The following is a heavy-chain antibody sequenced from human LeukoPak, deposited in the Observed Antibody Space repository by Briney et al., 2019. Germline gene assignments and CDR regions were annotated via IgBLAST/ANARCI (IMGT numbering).Heavy chain of an antibody. Sequence: SQTLSLTCAISGDSVSSNSAAWNWIRQSPSRGLEWLGRTYYRSKWYNDYAVSVKSRITINPDTSKNQFSLQLNSVTPEDTAVYYWERKTYSSSWYDLYYFDYGGQETRAPASS. J-gene: IGHJ4*02. D-gene: IGHD6-13*01. CDR1: GDSVSSNSAA. V-gene: IGHV6-1*01. CDR2: TYYRSKWYN. CDR3: ERKTYSSSWYDLYYFDY.